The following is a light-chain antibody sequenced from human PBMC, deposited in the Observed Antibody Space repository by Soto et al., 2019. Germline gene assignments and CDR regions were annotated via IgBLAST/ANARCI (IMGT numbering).Light chain of an antibody. V-gene: IGKV3-20*01. Sequence: EIVLTQSPGTLSLSPGERAALSCRASQSVSSVSLAWYQQKPGQAPRLLIYDASSRATDIPDRFSGSGSGTDFTLTISRLEPEDFAVYYCQQYGGSPPKYTFGQGTKLEIK. CDR2: DAS. CDR1: QSVSSVS. J-gene: IGKJ2*01. CDR3: QQYGGSPPKYT.